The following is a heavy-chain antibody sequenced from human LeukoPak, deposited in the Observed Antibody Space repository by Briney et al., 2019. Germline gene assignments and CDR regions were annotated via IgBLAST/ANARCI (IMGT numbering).Heavy chain of an antibody. J-gene: IGHJ3*02. Sequence: GGSLRLSCAASGFNTWMIWVRQAPGKGLEWVSAISGSGGSTYYADSVKGRFTISRDNSKNTLYLQMNSLRAEDTAVYYCAKDPGYYDSSGYYSDAFDIWGQGTMVTVSS. CDR2: ISGSGGST. CDR3: AKDPGYYDSSGYYSDAFDI. V-gene: IGHV3-23*01. D-gene: IGHD3-22*01. CDR1: GFNTW.